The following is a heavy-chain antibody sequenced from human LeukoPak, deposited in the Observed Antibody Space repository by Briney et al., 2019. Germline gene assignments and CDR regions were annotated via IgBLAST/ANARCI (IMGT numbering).Heavy chain of an antibody. D-gene: IGHD3-9*01. CDR2: ISAYNGNT. Sequence: GASVKVSCKASGYTFTSYGISWVRQAPGQGLEWMGWISAYNGNTNYAQKLQGRVTMTTDTSTSTAYMELRSLRSDDTAVYYCARDELRYFEWSADPYFDYWGQGTLVTVSS. V-gene: IGHV1-18*04. CDR1: GYTFTSYG. J-gene: IGHJ4*02. CDR3: ARDELRYFEWSADPYFDY.